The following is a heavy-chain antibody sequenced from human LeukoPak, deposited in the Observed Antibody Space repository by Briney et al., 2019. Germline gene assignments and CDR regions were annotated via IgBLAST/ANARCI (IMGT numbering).Heavy chain of an antibody. Sequence: PGGSLRLSCAASGFTFSSYWMSWVRQAPGKGLEWVANIKQDGSEKYYVDSVKGRFTISRDNAKNSLYLQMNSLRAEDTAVYYCARDVGDFWSGLNWFDPWGQGTLVTVSP. D-gene: IGHD3-3*01. V-gene: IGHV3-7*01. CDR1: GFTFSSYW. J-gene: IGHJ5*02. CDR2: IKQDGSEK. CDR3: ARDVGDFWSGLNWFDP.